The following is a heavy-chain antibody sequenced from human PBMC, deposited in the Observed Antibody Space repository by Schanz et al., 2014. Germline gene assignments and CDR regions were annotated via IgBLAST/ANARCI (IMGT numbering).Heavy chain of an antibody. J-gene: IGHJ3*02. Sequence: KKPGSSVKVSCKASAGTFSRYGISWVRQAPGQGLECMGGIIPIFGTVNYAKKFQGRVTITADESKSTAYIELSRLRSEDTATNYCAKAKASAYTDVVDIWGKGSMV. CDR2: IIPIFGTV. V-gene: IGHV1-69*01. CDR3: AKAKASAYTDVVDI. CDR1: AGTFSRYG. D-gene: IGHD3-16*01.